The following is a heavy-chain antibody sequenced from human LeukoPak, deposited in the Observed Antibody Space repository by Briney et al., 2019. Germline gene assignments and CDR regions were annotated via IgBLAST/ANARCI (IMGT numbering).Heavy chain of an antibody. D-gene: IGHD5-12*01. CDR2: INHSGST. CDR1: GGPFSGYY. CDR3: ASPRGYSGYDFDY. Sequence: PSETLSLTCAVYGGPFSGYYWSWIRQPPGKGLEWIGEINHSGSTNYNPSLKSRVTISVDTSKNQFSLKLSSATAADTAVYYCASPRGYSGYDFDYWGQGTLVTVSS. V-gene: IGHV4-34*01. J-gene: IGHJ4*02.